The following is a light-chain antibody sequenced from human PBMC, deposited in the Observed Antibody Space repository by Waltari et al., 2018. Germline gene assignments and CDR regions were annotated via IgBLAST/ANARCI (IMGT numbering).Light chain of an antibody. V-gene: IGLV1-40*01. CDR1: WSNLGAGYD. J-gene: IGLJ2*01. CDR3: QSYDTSLGVV. Sequence: QSVLTQPPSVSGAPGQRVTISCTGSWSNLGAGYDVHWYQQLPGKAPTLLGYGANTRPPGVPDRLFGSKSGTSAALAIPGLQPEDEADYYCQSYDTSLGVVFGGGTKLTVL. CDR2: GAN.